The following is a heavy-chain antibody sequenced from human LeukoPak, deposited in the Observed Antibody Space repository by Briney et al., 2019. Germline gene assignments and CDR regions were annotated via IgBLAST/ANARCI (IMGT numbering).Heavy chain of an antibody. CDR2: INHSGST. CDR3: ARARYGYGDYLYYFDY. J-gene: IGHJ4*02. Sequence: PSETLSLTCTVSGDSISSSSSYWGWIRQPPGKGLEWIGEINHSGSTNYNPSLKSRVTISVDTSKNQFSLKLSSVTAADTAVYYCARARYGYGDYLYYFDYWGQGTLVTVSS. V-gene: IGHV4-39*07. CDR1: GDSISSSSSY. D-gene: IGHD4-17*01.